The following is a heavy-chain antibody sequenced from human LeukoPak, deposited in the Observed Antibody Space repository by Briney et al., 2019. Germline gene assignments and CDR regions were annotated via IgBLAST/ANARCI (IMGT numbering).Heavy chain of an antibody. J-gene: IGHJ4*02. V-gene: IGHV4-59*01. D-gene: IGHD2-15*01. CDR2: IYYSGGT. CDR3: ARRSCSGGSCLFDF. CDR1: GGSINSYY. Sequence: SETLSLTCTVSGGSINSYYWSWIRQPPGKGLEWIGYIYYSGGTNYNPSLKSRVTISVDTSKNQFSLKLSSVTTADTAVYYCARRSCSGGSCLFDFWGQGTLVTVSS.